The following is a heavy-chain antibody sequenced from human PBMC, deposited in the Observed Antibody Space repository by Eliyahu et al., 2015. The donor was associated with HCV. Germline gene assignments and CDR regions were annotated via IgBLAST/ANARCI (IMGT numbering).Heavy chain of an antibody. Sequence: QVQLVQSGAEVKKPGASVKVSCKASGYTFTSYGISWVRQAPGQRLEWMGWISTYTGNTDYAQKVQDRVTMTTDTSTSTAYLELRSLRSDDTAVYYCARRPTVEYWYFDLWGRGTLVTVSS. CDR1: GYTFTSYG. V-gene: IGHV1-18*01. CDR2: ISTYTGNT. CDR3: ARRPTVEYWYFDL. J-gene: IGHJ2*01. D-gene: IGHD4-23*01.